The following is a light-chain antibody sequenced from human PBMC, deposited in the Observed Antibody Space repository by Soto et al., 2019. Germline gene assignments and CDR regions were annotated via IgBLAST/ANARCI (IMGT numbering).Light chain of an antibody. V-gene: IGKV1D-8*01. CDR3: QQYYSFPQT. J-gene: IGKJ1*01. Sequence: VILMTQSPCVLSASTGERFTISCRISQGISSYLAWYQQKPGKAPELLIYAASTLQSGVPSRFSGSGSGTDFTLTISCLQSEDFATYYCQQYYSFPQTFGQGTKVDIK. CDR1: QGISSY. CDR2: AAS.